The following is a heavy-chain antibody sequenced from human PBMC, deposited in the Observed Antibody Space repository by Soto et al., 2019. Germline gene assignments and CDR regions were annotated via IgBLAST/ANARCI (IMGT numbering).Heavy chain of an antibody. Sequence: QVQLVESGGGVVQPGRSLRLSCAASGFTFSSYGMHWVRQAPGKGLEWVAVISYDGSNKYYADSVKGRFTISRDNSKNPLYLQMNRLRAEDTAVYYCAKWGIVVVTAILGGSFDIWGQGTMVTVSS. D-gene: IGHD2-21*02. CDR1: GFTFSSYG. CDR2: ISYDGSNK. J-gene: IGHJ3*02. CDR3: AKWGIVVVTAILGGSFDI. V-gene: IGHV3-30*18.